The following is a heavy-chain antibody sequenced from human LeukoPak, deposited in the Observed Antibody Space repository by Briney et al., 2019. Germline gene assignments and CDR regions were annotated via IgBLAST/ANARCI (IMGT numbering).Heavy chain of an antibody. J-gene: IGHJ4*02. CDR1: GVSLSSHG. Sequence: GGSLRLSCVVSGVSLSSHGVHWVRQAPGRGLEWVAVVWNDGSNKYYADSVKGRFTISRDNSKGTLYLEMNSLRAEDTAIYYCAKDADFARIYYYFDSWGQGTLVTVSS. V-gene: IGHV3-33*06. D-gene: IGHD3-10*01. CDR2: VWNDGSNK. CDR3: AKDADFARIYYYFDS.